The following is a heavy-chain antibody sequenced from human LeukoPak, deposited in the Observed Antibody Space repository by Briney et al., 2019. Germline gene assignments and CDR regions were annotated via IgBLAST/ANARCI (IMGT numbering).Heavy chain of an antibody. J-gene: IGHJ3*02. CDR1: GGSISSYY. Sequence: SETLSLTCTVSGGSISSYYWSWIRQPAGKGLEWIGRIYTSGSTNYNPSLKSLVTMSVDTSTNQFSLKLSSVTAAYTAVYYCSMYPYPVVHHDSFDSWGQGTMVTVSS. V-gene: IGHV4-4*07. CDR2: IYTSGST. CDR3: SMYPYPVVHHDSFDS. D-gene: IGHD4-23*01.